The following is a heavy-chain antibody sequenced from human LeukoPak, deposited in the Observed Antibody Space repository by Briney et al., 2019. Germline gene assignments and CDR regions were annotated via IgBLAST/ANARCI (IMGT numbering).Heavy chain of an antibody. Sequence: ASVKVSCKASGYTFTSYGISWVRQPPAQGLERMGWISDNSGNEDNAQQLQGKFTMTTNTATSTAYRELRSLRSEDTAVYYWSRSEAVEMTKNTCHARGQRAPFTLSS. CDR2: ISDNSGNE. CDR3: SRSEAVEMTKNTCHA. V-gene: IGHV1-18*01. CDR1: GYTFTSYG. D-gene: IGHD5-24*01. J-gene: IGHJ4*02.